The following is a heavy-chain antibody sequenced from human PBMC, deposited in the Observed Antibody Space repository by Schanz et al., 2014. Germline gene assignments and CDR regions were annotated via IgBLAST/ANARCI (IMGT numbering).Heavy chain of an antibody. CDR2: IKSDGSST. V-gene: IGHV3-74*01. Sequence: DVQLLESGGGLVQPGGSLRLSCAASGFTFSSYWMHWVRQVPGKGLVWVSRIKSDGSSTSYADSVKGRFTISRDNAKNSLYLQMNSLRAEDTALYYCTKDKSQIAVAGLFDLWGQGTLVTVSS. D-gene: IGHD6-19*01. J-gene: IGHJ4*02. CDR1: GFTFSSYW. CDR3: TKDKSQIAVAGLFDL.